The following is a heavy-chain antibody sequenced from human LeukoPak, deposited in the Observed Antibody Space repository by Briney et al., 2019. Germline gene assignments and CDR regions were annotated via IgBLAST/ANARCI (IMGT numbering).Heavy chain of an antibody. D-gene: IGHD5-18*01. CDR1: GGSISSGDYY. J-gene: IGHJ4*02. CDR2: IYYSGST. CDR3: ARGPDTAMVHFDY. Sequence: SSETLSLTCTVSGGSISSGDYYWSWIRQPPGKGLEWVGYIYYSGSTYYNPSLKSRVTISVDTSKNQFSLKLSSVTAADTAVDYCARGPDTAMVHFDYWGQGTLVTVSS. V-gene: IGHV4-30-4*08.